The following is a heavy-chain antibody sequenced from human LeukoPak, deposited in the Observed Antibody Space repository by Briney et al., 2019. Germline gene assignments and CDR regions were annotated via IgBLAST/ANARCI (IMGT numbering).Heavy chain of an antibody. D-gene: IGHD3-16*01. J-gene: IGHJ4*02. V-gene: IGHV4-61*02. CDR1: GGSISSGSYY. Sequence: SETLSLTCTVSGGSISSGSYYWSWIRQPAGKGLEWIGRIYTSGSTNYNPSLKSRVTISVDTSKNQFSLKLSSVTAADTAVYYCARDLGGLHSWGQGTLVIVSS. CDR2: IYTSGST. CDR3: ARDLGGLHS.